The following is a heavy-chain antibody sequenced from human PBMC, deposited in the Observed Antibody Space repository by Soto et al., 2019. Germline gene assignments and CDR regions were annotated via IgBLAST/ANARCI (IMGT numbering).Heavy chain of an antibody. CDR2: IDHSGSP. Sequence: QVQQWGTGLLKPSETLSLTCAVYGVSFSGYYWSWIRQPPGKGLEWIGEIDHSGSPNYSPSLESRVTISVDTSKKQFSLRLRSVTAADTAVYYCARDAIKRRDGYENPGDFDYGGQGTLVTVSS. J-gene: IGHJ4*02. CDR3: ARDAIKRRDGYENPGDFDY. D-gene: IGHD5-12*01. CDR1: GVSFSGYY. V-gene: IGHV4-34*01.